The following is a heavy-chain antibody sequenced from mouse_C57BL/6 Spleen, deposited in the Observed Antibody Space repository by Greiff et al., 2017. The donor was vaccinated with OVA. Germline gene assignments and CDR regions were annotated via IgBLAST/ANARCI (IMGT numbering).Heavy chain of an antibody. V-gene: IGHV1-50*01. Sequence: VQLQQPGAELVKPGASVKLSCKASGYTFTSYWMQWVKQRPGQGLEWIGEIDPSDSYTNYNQKFKGKATLTVDTSSSTAYMQLSSLTSEDSAVYYCARREILFDYWGQGTTLTVSS. J-gene: IGHJ2*01. CDR3: ARREILFDY. CDR1: GYTFTSYW. CDR2: IDPSDSYT.